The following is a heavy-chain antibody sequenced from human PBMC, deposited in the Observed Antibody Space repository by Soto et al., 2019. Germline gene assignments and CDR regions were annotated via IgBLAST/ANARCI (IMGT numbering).Heavy chain of an antibody. V-gene: IGHV1-69*02. CDR1: GGTFSSYT. Sequence: SVKVSCKASGGTFSSYTISWVRQAPGQGLEWMGRIIPILGIANYAQKFQGRVTITADKSTSTAYMELSSLRSEDTAVYYCARGDHDYGDGDAFDIWGQGTMVT. CDR3: ARGDHDYGDGDAFDI. J-gene: IGHJ3*02. CDR2: IIPILGIA. D-gene: IGHD4-17*01.